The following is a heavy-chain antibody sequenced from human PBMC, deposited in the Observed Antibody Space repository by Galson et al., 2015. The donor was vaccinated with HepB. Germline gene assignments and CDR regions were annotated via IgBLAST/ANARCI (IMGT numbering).Heavy chain of an antibody. CDR3: ARIRWDSGSYRPFDY. CDR1: GFSLSTSGMC. D-gene: IGHD1-26*01. Sequence: PALVKPTQTLTLTCTFSGFSLSTSGMCVSWIRQPPGKALEWLALIDWDDGKYYSTSLKTRLTISKDTSKNQVVLTMTNMDPVDTATYYCARIRWDSGSYRPFDYWGQGTLVTVSS. CDR2: IDWDDGK. J-gene: IGHJ4*02. V-gene: IGHV2-70*01.